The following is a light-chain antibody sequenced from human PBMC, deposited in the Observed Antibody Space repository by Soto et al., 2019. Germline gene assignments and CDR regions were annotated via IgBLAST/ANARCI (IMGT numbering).Light chain of an antibody. V-gene: IGLV2-11*01. CDR3: CSYAGRYTPVV. J-gene: IGLJ2*01. Sequence: QSALTQPRSVSGSPGQSVTISCTGTSSDVGGYNYVSWYQQHPGKAPKLMIYDVSKRPSGVPDRFSGSKSGNTASLTISGLQAEDEADYYFCSYAGRYTPVVFGGGTKVTVL. CDR2: DVS. CDR1: SSDVGGYNY.